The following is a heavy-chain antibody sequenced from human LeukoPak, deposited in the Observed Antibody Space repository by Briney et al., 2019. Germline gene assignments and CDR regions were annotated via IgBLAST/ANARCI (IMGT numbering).Heavy chain of an antibody. J-gene: IGHJ3*02. V-gene: IGHV3-30*18. D-gene: IGHD4-17*01. CDR1: GFTFSSYG. CDR2: ISYDGSNK. CDR3: AKGLKRLRDAFDI. Sequence: GGSLRLSCAASGFTFSSYGMHWVRQAPGKGLEWVAVISYDGSNKYYADSVKGRFTISRDNSKNTLYLQMNSLRAEDTAVYYCAKGLKRLRDAFDIWGQGTMVTVSS.